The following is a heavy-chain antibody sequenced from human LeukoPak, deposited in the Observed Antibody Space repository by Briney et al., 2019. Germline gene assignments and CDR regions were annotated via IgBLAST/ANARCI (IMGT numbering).Heavy chain of an antibody. V-gene: IGHV4-59*01. J-gene: IGHJ3*02. CDR1: GGSIRTYY. CDR2: VYFTGST. D-gene: IGHD1-26*01. Sequence: SETLCLTCSVSGGSIRTYYWSWIRQPPGKGLEWIGYVYFTGSTSYNPSLKSRVTISLDTSKKQFSLNLNSVTAADTAVYYCARAEYSGTYGDGFDIWGQGTRVTVSS. CDR3: ARAEYSGTYGDGFDI.